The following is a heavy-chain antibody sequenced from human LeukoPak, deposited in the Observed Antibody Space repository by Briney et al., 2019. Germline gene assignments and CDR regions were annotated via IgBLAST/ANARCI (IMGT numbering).Heavy chain of an antibody. CDR2: IYCSGST. CDR3: ARKGGTTYYYDSSGAVDY. Sequence: SETLSLTCTVSGGSVSSGSYYWSWIRQPPGKGLEWIGYIYCSGSTNYNPSFKSRVTISVDTSKNQFSLKLSSVTAADTTVYYCARKGGTTYYYDSSGAVDYWGQGTLVTVSS. D-gene: IGHD3-22*01. V-gene: IGHV4-61*01. CDR1: GGSVSSGSYY. J-gene: IGHJ4*02.